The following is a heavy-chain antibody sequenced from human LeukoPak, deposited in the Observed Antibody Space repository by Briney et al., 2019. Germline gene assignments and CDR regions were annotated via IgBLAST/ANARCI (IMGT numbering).Heavy chain of an antibody. V-gene: IGHV3-23*01. J-gene: IGHJ6*03. CDR1: GFTFSSYG. CDR2: ISGSGGST. Sequence: GRSLRLSCAASGFTFSSYGMSWVRQAPGKGLEWVSAISGSGGSTYYADSVKGRFTISRDNSKNTLYLQMNSLRAEDTAVYYCAKDAGFGELLWYYYYYYMDVWGKGTTVTISS. CDR3: AKDAGFGELLWYYYYYYMDV. D-gene: IGHD3-10*01.